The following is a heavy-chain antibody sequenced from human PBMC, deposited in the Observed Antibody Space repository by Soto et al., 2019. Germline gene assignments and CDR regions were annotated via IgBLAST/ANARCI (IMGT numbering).Heavy chain of an antibody. V-gene: IGHV3-23*01. CDR3: SKDYDSSGYPKNPIDY. D-gene: IGHD3-22*01. Sequence: PGGSLRLSCAASGFSFSSSAMSWVRQAPGKRLEWVSTFRESGGTTHYADPVKGRFTISRDTSNNILFLQMNSLRAEDTAIYYCSKDYDSSGYPKNPIDYWGQGTLVTVSS. CDR2: FRESGGTT. J-gene: IGHJ4*02. CDR1: GFSFSSSA.